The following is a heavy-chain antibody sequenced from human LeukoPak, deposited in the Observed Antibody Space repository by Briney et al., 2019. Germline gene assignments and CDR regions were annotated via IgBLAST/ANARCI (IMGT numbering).Heavy chain of an antibody. Sequence: PSGTLSLTCAISGGSISSSNWWSWVRQPPGKGLEWIGEIYHSGSTNYNPSLKSRVTISVDKSKNQFSLKLSSVTAADTAVYYCXRDALHNYYDSXYQPAYDPWGQGTLVTVSS. V-gene: IGHV4-4*02. D-gene: IGHD3-22*01. CDR3: XRDALHNYYDSXYQPAYDP. CDR2: IYHSGST. CDR1: GGSISSSNW. J-gene: IGHJ5*02.